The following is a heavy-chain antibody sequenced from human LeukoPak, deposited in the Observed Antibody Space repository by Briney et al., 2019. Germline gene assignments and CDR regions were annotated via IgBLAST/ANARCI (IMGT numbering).Heavy chain of an antibody. J-gene: IGHJ4*02. Sequence: PGGSLRLSCAASGFTFSSYAMSWVRQAPGKGLEWVSAISGSGGTTYYADSVKGRFTISRDNSKNTLYLQMNSLRAEDTAVHYCAKGGWVTTDYFDYWGQGTLLTVSS. CDR3: AKGGWVTTDYFDY. CDR1: GFTFSSYA. D-gene: IGHD4-17*01. V-gene: IGHV3-23*01. CDR2: ISGSGGTT.